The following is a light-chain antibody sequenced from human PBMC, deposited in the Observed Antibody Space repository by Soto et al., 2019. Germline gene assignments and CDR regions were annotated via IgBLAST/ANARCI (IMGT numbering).Light chain of an antibody. CDR1: QISSIY. V-gene: IGKV1-39*01. CDR3: QQIYSPPMYT. Sequence: DIQMTQSPSSLAASLCDRVTVTFRASQISSIYQNCYQQRQGKAPKILIYATPTLQSGFPSRFSGRGSGTDFTLTISSLQPEEFATYYCQQIYSPPMYTLGQGPKLQIK. CDR2: ATP. J-gene: IGKJ2*01.